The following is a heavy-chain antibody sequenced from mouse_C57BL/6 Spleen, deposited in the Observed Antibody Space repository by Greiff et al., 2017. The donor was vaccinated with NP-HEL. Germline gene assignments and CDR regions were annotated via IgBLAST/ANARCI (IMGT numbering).Heavy chain of an antibody. V-gene: IGHV1-85*01. CDR1: GYTFTSYD. D-gene: IGHD2-3*01. Sequence: QVQLKQSGPELVKPGASVKLSCKASGYTFTSYDINWVNQRPGQGLEWIGWIYPRDGSTKYNEKFKGEATLTVDTCSSTAYMELHSLTSEDSAVYFCARSSYDDYYAMDYWGQGTSVTVSS. CDR3: ARSSYDDYYAMDY. CDR2: IYPRDGST. J-gene: IGHJ4*01.